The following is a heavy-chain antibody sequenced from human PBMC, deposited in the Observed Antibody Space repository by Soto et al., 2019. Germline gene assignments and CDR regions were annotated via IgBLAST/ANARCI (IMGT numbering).Heavy chain of an antibody. V-gene: IGHV3-30*18. D-gene: IGHD6-13*01. CDR1: GFTFNNYG. J-gene: IGHJ3*01. CDR2: ISNDGSDK. CDR3: AKDQGIAASHGID. Sequence: LRLSCAASGFTFNNYGMHWVRQAPGKGLEWVATISNDGSDKYYADSVKGRLTISRDNSKNTVYLQMNSLRAEETAVYYCAKDQGIAASHGIDWGQGTMVTVSS.